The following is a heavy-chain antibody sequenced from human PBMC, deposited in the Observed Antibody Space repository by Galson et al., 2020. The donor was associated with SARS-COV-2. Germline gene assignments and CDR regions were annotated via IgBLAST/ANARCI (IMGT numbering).Heavy chain of an antibody. CDR1: GGTISSYY. CDR2: IYYSGST. Sequence: SETLSLTCTVSGGTISSYYWSWIRQPPGKGLEWIGYIYYSGSTNYNPSLKSRVTISVDTSKNQFSLKLSSVTAADTAVYYCARAYGGNPLAFDIWGQGTMVTVSS. D-gene: IGHD2-21*01. V-gene: IGHV4-59*01. CDR3: ARAYGGNPLAFDI. J-gene: IGHJ3*02.